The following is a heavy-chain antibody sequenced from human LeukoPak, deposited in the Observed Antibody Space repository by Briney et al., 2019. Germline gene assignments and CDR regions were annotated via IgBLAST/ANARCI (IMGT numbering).Heavy chain of an antibody. CDR2: IYYSGST. Sequence: PSQTLSLTCTVSGGSISSGGYYWSWIRQHPGKGLEWIGYIYYSGSTYYNPSLKSRVTTSVDTSKNQFSLKLSSVTAADTAVYYCARVLVVITTYYFDYWGQGTLVTVSS. V-gene: IGHV4-31*03. J-gene: IGHJ4*02. CDR3: ARVLVVITTYYFDY. D-gene: IGHD3-22*01. CDR1: GGSISSGGYY.